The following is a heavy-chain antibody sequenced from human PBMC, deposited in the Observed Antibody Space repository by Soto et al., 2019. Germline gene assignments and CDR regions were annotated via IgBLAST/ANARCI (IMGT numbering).Heavy chain of an antibody. D-gene: IGHD4-17*01. CDR1: GFTLSAYS. Sequence: PGGSLRLSCAASGFTLSAYSMNWVRQTPGKGLEWVSSISTSSTYIHYADSVKGRFTISRDNAKNSLFLQMNSLTAEDTAVYYCARDTPLDPDYGGNPFSDFWGQGTLVTVSS. CDR2: ISTSSTYI. J-gene: IGHJ4*02. CDR3: ARDTPLDPDYGGNPFSDF. V-gene: IGHV3-21*01.